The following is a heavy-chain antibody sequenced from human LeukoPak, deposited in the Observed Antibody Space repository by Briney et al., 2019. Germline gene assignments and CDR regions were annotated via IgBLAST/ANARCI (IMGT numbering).Heavy chain of an antibody. CDR2: ISSSSSYI. V-gene: IGHV3-21*01. Sequence: PGGSLRLSCAASGFTFSSYSMNWVRQAPGKGLEWVSSISSSSSYIYYADSVKGRFTISRVNAKNSLYLQMNSLRAEDTAVYYCARARLQSPGDAFDIWGQGTMVTVSS. CDR1: GFTFSSYS. J-gene: IGHJ3*02. CDR3: ARARLQSPGDAFDI.